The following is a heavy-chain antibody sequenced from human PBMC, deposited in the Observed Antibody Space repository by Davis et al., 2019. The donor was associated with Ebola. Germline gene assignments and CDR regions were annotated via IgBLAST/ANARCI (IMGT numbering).Heavy chain of an antibody. J-gene: IGHJ4*02. CDR3: ARPYSGSYQFDY. Sequence: PGGSLRLSCAVSGFIFKNYGIHWVRQAPGKGLEWVAVISYDGSNKNYADSVKGRFTISRDNSKNTLYLQMNSLRAEDTAVYYCARPYSGSYQFDYWGQGTLVTVSS. D-gene: IGHD1-26*01. V-gene: IGHV3-30*03. CDR1: GFIFKNYG. CDR2: ISYDGSNK.